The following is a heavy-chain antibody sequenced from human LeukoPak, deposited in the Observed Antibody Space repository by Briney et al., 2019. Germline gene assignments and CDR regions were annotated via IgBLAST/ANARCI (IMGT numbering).Heavy chain of an antibody. J-gene: IGHJ2*01. CDR2: VYPTVTS. Sequence: SETLSLTCTVSGASVSSGNSFWTWIRQPAGKGLEWIGCVYPTVTSEYNPSLKSRDTISLDTSKNQISLSLDSVTAADTAVYYCARATPTSWLLVLHWYLDLWGRGTLVTVSS. CDR3: ARATPTSWLLVLHWYLDL. V-gene: IGHV4-61*02. CDR1: GASVSSGNSF. D-gene: IGHD4/OR15-4a*01.